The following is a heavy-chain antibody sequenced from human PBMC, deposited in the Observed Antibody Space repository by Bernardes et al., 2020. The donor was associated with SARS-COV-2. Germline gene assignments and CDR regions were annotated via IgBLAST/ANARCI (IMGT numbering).Heavy chain of an antibody. V-gene: IGHV3-23*01. Sequence: GGSLRLSCAASGFTFTNYAMSWVRQAPGKGLEWVSAISGSGGNTYYADSVKGRFTISRDNSKNTLYLQMNSLRAEDTAVYYCAKSVLSGYSSGWGSSFDYWGQGTLVTVSS. CDR2: ISGSGGNT. D-gene: IGHD6-19*01. CDR1: GFTFTNYA. CDR3: AKSVLSGYSSGWGSSFDY. J-gene: IGHJ4*02.